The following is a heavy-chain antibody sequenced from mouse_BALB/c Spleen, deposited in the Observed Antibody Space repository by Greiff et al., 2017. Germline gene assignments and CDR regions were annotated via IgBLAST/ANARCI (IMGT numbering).Heavy chain of an antibody. CDR2: ISDGGSYT. CDR1: GFTFSDYY. J-gene: IGHJ3*01. V-gene: IGHV5-4*02. Sequence: VQRVESGGGLVKPGGSLKLSCAASGFTFSDYYMYWVRQTPEKRLEWVATISDGGSYTYYPDSVKGRFTISRDNAKNNLYLQMSSLKSEDTAMYYCARGGRYDAFAYWGQGTLVTVSA. CDR3: ARGGRYDAFAY. D-gene: IGHD2-14*01.